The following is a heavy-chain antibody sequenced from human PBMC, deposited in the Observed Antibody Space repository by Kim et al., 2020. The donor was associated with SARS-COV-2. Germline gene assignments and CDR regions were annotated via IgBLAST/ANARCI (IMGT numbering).Heavy chain of an antibody. CDR2: ISYDGSNK. V-gene: IGHV3-30*04. J-gene: IGHJ5*02. Sequence: GGSLRLSCAASGFTFSSYAMPWVRQAPGKGLEWVAVISYDGSNKYYADSVKGRFTISRDNSKNTLYLQMNSLRAEDTAVYYCAREYCSGVSCYSDPWGQG. D-gene: IGHD2-15*01. CDR1: GFTFSSYA. CDR3: AREYCSGVSCYSDP.